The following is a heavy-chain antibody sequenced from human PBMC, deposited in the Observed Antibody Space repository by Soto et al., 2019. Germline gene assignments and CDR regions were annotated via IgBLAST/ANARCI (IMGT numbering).Heavy chain of an antibody. V-gene: IGHV1-18*04. CDR1: GYVFTNYY. D-gene: IGHD5-18*01. Sequence: WASVKVSCKASGYVFTNYYIHWVRQAPGQGLEWMGWISAYNGNTNYAQKLQGRVTMTTDTSTSTAYMELRSLRSDDTAVYYCARVDTAMVAYWGQGTLVTVSS. CDR3: ARVDTAMVAY. CDR2: ISAYNGNT. J-gene: IGHJ4*02.